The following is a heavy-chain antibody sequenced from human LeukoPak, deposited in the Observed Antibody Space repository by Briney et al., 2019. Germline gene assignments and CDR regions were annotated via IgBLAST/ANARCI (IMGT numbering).Heavy chain of an antibody. V-gene: IGHV3-30*02. Sequence: GGSLRLSCAASGFTFSSYGMHWVRQAPGKGLEWVAFIRYDGSNKYYADSVKGRFTISRDNSKNTLYLQMNSLRAEDTAVYYCARGRRAVAGTMHCWGQGTLVTVSS. J-gene: IGHJ4*02. D-gene: IGHD6-19*01. CDR2: IRYDGSNK. CDR1: GFTFSSYG. CDR3: ARGRRAVAGTMHC.